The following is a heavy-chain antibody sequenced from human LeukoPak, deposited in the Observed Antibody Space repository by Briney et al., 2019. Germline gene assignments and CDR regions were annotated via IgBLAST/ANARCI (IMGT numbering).Heavy chain of an antibody. CDR2: IYSGGST. CDR1: GFSVSSNY. CDR3: ARDGGYSGYDYFDY. Sequence: GGSLRLSCAASGFSVSSNYMSWVRQAPGKGLEWVSVIYSGGSTYYADSVKGRFTISRDNSKNTLYLQMNSLRAEDTAVYYCARDGGYSGYDYFDYWGQGTLVTVSS. D-gene: IGHD5-12*01. V-gene: IGHV3-53*01. J-gene: IGHJ4*02.